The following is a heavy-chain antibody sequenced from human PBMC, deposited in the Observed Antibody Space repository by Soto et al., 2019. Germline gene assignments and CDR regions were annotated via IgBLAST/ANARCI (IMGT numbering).Heavy chain of an antibody. CDR3: AKDLVAVAGTDY. CDR1: GFTFSSYA. Sequence: LRLSCAASGFTFSSYAMSWVRQAPGKGLEWVSSITGSGGTTYYADSVKGRFTISRDNSKNTLYLQMNSLRAEDTAVYYCAKDLVAVAGTDYWGQGTLVTVSS. CDR2: ITGSGGTT. D-gene: IGHD6-19*01. J-gene: IGHJ4*02. V-gene: IGHV3-23*01.